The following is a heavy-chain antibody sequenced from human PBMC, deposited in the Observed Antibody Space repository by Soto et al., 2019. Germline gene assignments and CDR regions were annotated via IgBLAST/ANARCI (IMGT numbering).Heavy chain of an antibody. V-gene: IGHV3-23*01. CDR1: EFTFSSYA. J-gene: IGHJ6*02. CDR2: SSGGGGTT. Sequence: EVQLLESGGDLVQPGGSLRLSCAASEFTFSSYAMNWVRQAPGKGLVWVSVSSGGGGTTYYADSVKGRFRISRDNSKNTLYLQMNSLRVEDTAVYYCAKGKVAYDNSGLQYFYYFPMNVWGQGTTVTVSS. D-gene: IGHD3-22*01. CDR3: AKGKVAYDNSGLQYFYYFPMNV.